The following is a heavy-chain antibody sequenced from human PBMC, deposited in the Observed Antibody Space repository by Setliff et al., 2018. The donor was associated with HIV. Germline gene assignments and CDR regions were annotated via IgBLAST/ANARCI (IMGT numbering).Heavy chain of an antibody. V-gene: IGHV3-21*04. CDR2: SRSNSGEI. D-gene: IGHD6-19*01. CDR3: AKGDITVAGTRLPLNNY. Sequence: EVTLRLSCAASGFTFSSYSMNWVRQAPGKGLEWVSSSRSNSGEIFYAASRKGRFTSSSDNAKNSLYLQMNSLRAEETAADYCAKGDITVAGTRLPLNNYWGQGTLVTVSS. CDR1: GFTFSSYS. J-gene: IGHJ4*02.